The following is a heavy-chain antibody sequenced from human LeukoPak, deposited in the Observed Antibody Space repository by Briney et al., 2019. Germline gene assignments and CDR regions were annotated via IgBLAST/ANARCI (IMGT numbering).Heavy chain of an antibody. Sequence: PSETLSLTCTVSGGSISSSSYYWGWIRQPAGKGLEWIGRIYTSGSTNYNPSLKSRVTISVDTSKNQFSLKLSSVTAADTAVYYCARDYSSWYGDYYYMDVWGKGTTITISS. D-gene: IGHD6-13*01. CDR3: ARDYSSWYGDYYYMDV. CDR2: IYTSGST. CDR1: GGSISSSSYY. J-gene: IGHJ6*03. V-gene: IGHV4-61*02.